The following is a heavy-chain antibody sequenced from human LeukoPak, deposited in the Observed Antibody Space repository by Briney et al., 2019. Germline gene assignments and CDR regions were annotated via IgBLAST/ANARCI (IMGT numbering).Heavy chain of an antibody. CDR2: ISATGYAT. V-gene: IGHV3-23*01. J-gene: IGHJ3*01. CDR3: ASETYYYDSSGYRR. D-gene: IGHD3-22*01. CDR1: GFILSTYA. Sequence: PGGSLRLSCAASGFILSTYAMSWVRQAPGKRLEWVSAISATGYATYYADSVKGRFTISRDNAKNSLYLQMNSLRAEDTAVYYCASETYYYDSSGYRRWGQGTMVTVSS.